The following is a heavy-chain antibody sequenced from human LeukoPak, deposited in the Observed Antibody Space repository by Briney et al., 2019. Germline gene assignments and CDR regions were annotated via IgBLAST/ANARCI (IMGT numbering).Heavy chain of an antibody. CDR2: IYYSGST. V-gene: IGHV4-31*03. CDR1: GGSISSGGYY. J-gene: IGHJ5*02. CDR3: AGHRRNRYCSSTSCLGNWFDP. Sequence: PSQTLSLTCTVSGGSISSGGYYWSWIRQHPGKGLEWIGYIYYSGSTYYNPSLKSRVTISVDTPKNQFSLKLSSVTAADTAVYYCAGHRRNRYCSSTSCLGNWFDPWGQGTLVTVSS. D-gene: IGHD2-2*01.